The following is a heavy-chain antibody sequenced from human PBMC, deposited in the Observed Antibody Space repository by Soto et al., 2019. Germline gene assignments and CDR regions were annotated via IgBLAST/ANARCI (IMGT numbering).Heavy chain of an antibody. CDR2: FDPEDGET. CDR3: ATEINHRPYSSGPSGGAFDI. D-gene: IGHD6-19*01. Sequence: GPSVKVSCKVSGYTLTELSMHWVRQAPGKGLEWMGGFDPEDGETIYAQKFQGRVTMTEDTSTDTAYMELSSLRSEDTAVYYCATEINHRPYSSGPSGGAFDIWGQGTMVTVSS. V-gene: IGHV1-24*01. CDR1: GYTLTELS. J-gene: IGHJ3*02.